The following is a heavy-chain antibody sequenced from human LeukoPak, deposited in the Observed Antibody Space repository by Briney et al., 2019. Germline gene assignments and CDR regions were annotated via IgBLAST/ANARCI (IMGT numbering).Heavy chain of an antibody. J-gene: IGHJ5*02. CDR2: ISYDGSNK. V-gene: IGHV3-30*18. CDR3: AKDPSRDYYGSGA. CDR1: GFTFSSYG. Sequence: GGSLRLSCAASGFTFSSYGMHWVRQAPGKGLEWVAVISYDGSNKYYADSVKGRFTISRDNSKNTLYLQMNSLRAEDTAVYYCAKDPSRDYYGSGAWGQGTLVTVSS. D-gene: IGHD3-10*01.